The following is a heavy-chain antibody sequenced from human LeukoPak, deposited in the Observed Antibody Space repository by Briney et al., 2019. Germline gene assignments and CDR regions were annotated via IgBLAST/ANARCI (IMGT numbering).Heavy chain of an antibody. CDR3: ARTQRIAARPRFDP. V-gene: IGHV1-8*01. J-gene: IGHJ5*02. CDR2: MNPNSGNT. Sequence: ASVKVSCKASGYTFTSYDINWVRQATGQGLEWMGWMNPNSGNTGYAQKFQGRVTMTRNTSISTAYMELRSLRSEDTAVYYCARTQRIAARPRFDPWGQGTLVTVSS. CDR1: GYTFTSYD. D-gene: IGHD6-6*01.